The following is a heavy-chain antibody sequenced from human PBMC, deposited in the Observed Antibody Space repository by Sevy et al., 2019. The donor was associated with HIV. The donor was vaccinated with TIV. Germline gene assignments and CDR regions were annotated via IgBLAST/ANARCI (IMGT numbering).Heavy chain of an antibody. CDR3: ARQLGGFGETNYYYYYMDV. J-gene: IGHJ6*03. D-gene: IGHD3-10*01. V-gene: IGHV4-38-2*01. CDR2: IYHSGST. CDR1: GYSISSGYY. Sequence: SETLSLTCAVSGYSISSGYYWGWIRQPPGKGLEWIGSIYHSGSTYYNPSLKSRVTISVDTSKNQFSLKLSSVTAADTAGYYCARQLGGFGETNYYYYYMDVWGKGTTVTVS.